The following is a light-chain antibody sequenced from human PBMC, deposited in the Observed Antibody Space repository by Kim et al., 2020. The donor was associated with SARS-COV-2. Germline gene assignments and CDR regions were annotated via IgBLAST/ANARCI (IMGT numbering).Light chain of an antibody. V-gene: IGLV3-19*01. CDR2: GNN. Sequence: ALGQRVGITFRGNALRSYFPTVYQQKPGQAPVLVVYGNNSRPSGIPDRFSGSNSGNTASLTITETQAEDEADYYCTSRDSSGYHVVFGGGTSLTVL. CDR3: TSRDSSGYHVV. J-gene: IGLJ2*01. CDR1: ALRSYF.